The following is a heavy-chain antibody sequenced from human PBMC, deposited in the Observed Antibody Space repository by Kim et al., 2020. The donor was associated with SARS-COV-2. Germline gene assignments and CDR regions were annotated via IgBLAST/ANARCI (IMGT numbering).Heavy chain of an antibody. V-gene: IGHV3-30*02. CDR3: AKATYRGSYYSDS. D-gene: IGHD1-26*01. Sequence: YYANSVKGRFTISRDNSRNTLYLQMNRLRPEDTAVDYCAKATYRGSYYSDSWGQGTLVTVSS. J-gene: IGHJ4*02.